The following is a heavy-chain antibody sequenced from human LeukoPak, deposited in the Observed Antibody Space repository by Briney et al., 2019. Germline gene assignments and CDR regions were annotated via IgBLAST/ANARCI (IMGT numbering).Heavy chain of an antibody. CDR2: ISGSGGST. D-gene: IGHD3-3*01. Sequence: HPGGSLRLSCAASGFTFSSYAMSWVRQAPGKGLEWVSAISGSGGSTYYAASVKGRFTISRDNSKNTLYLHMNSLRAEDTAVYCCAKAGGAYDFWSGYSFWGQGTLVTVSS. CDR1: GFTFSSYA. J-gene: IGHJ4*02. CDR3: AKAGGAYDFWSGYSF. V-gene: IGHV3-23*01.